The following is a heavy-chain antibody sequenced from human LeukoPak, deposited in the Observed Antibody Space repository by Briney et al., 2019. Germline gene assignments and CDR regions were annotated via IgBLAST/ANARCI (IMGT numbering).Heavy chain of an antibody. D-gene: IGHD5-12*01. Sequence: PSQTLSLTCAVSGGSISSGGYSWSWIRQPPGKGLEWIGSIYYSGTTYYNLSLKSRVTISVDTSENQFSLKLSSVTAADTAVYYCAGLEGSGYGDYWGQGTLVTVSS. CDR2: IYYSGTT. J-gene: IGHJ4*02. CDR1: GGSISSGGYS. CDR3: AGLEGSGYGDY. V-gene: IGHV4-30-2*03.